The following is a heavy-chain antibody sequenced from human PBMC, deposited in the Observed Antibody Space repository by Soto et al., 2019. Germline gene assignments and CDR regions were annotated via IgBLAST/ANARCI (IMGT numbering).Heavy chain of an antibody. V-gene: IGHV4-59*01. Sequence: SETLSLTCTVSGGSISSYYWSWIRQPPGKGLEWIGYIYYSGSTNYNPSLKSRVTISVDTSKNQFSLRLSSVTAADTAVYYCARDRGGITVSSKPLGEWFDPWGQGTLVTVSS. CDR1: GGSISSYY. D-gene: IGHD3-16*01. CDR2: IYYSGST. CDR3: ARDRGGITVSSKPLGEWFDP. J-gene: IGHJ5*02.